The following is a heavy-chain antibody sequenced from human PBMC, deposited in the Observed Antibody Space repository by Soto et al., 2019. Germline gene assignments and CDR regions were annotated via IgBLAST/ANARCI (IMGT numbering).Heavy chain of an antibody. D-gene: IGHD3-9*01. CDR1: GFTFSRFT. V-gene: IGHV3-23*01. J-gene: IGHJ4*02. CDR2: FIGGSGST. Sequence: GGSLRLSCVASGFTFSRFTMSWVRQAPGKGLEWVAGFIGGSGSTDYADSVKGRFTISRDTSNNILYLQMNSLRVEDTAEYYCAKDRQPDGIWTFDSWGQGTLVTVSS. CDR3: AKDRQPDGIWTFDS.